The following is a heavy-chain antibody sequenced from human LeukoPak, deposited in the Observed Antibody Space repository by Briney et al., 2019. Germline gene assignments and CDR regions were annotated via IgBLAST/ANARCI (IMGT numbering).Heavy chain of an antibody. J-gene: IGHJ4*02. CDR2: INPNSGGT. V-gene: IGHV1-2*02. D-gene: IGHD3-22*01. CDR3: ARGNYYDSSGYYSFDY. CDR1: GYTFTCYY. Sequence: ASVKVSCKASGYTFTCYYMHWVRHAPGQGLELMGCINPNSGGTNYAQKFHVRVTMTRDTSISTAYMELSRLRFDDTSVYYCARGNYYDSSGYYSFDYWGQGTLVTVSS.